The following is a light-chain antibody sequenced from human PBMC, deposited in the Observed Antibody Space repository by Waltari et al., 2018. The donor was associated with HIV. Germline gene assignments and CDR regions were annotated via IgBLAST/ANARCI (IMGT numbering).Light chain of an antibody. CDR1: QSVLYNSNSKNY. Sequence: DIVLTQSPDSLAVSLGERATINCKASQSVLYNSNSKNYLSWYQQRPGPPPKLLIYWASTRESGVPDRFSGSASGTDVTLTISGLQAEDVAVYYCHQYYTTPWAFGQGTKVEIK. CDR3: HQYYTTPWA. CDR2: WAS. J-gene: IGKJ1*01. V-gene: IGKV4-1*01.